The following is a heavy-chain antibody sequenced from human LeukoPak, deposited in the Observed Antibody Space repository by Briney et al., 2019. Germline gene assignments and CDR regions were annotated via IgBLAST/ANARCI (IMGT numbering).Heavy chain of an antibody. D-gene: IGHD5-24*01. J-gene: IGHJ4*02. Sequence: GGSLRLSCAASGFTFSNYAMSWVRQAPGKGLEWVSSISSSSSYIYYADSVKGRFTISRDNAKNSLYLQMNSLRAEDTAVYYCARDYGWLALDYWGQGTLVTVSS. CDR3: ARDYGWLALDY. CDR1: GFTFSNYA. CDR2: ISSSSSYI. V-gene: IGHV3-21*01.